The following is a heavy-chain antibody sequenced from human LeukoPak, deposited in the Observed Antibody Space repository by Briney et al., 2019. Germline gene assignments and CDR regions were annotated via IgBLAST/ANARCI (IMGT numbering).Heavy chain of an antibody. V-gene: IGHV5-51*01. D-gene: IGHD4-23*01. CDR3: ARRRWADAFDI. J-gene: IGHJ3*02. CDR1: GYSFSNYW. CDR2: IYPGDSDT. Sequence: GESLKISCKGSGYSFSNYWIAWVRQMPGKGLEWMGFIYPGDSDTTYSPSFQGQVTISADKSISTAYLQWSSLKASDTAMYYCARRRWADAFDIWGQGTMVTVSS.